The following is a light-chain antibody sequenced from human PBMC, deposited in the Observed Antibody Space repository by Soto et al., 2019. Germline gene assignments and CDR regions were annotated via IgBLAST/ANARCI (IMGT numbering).Light chain of an antibody. CDR1: SSEVGGYNY. V-gene: IGLV2-11*01. CDR2: DVS. Sequence: QSVLAQPRSVSGSPGQSVTISCTGTSSEVGGYNYVSWYQQHPGKAPKLMIYDVSKRPSGVPDRFSGSKSGNTASLTISGLXAEDEADYYCCSYAGSYTYVFGTGTKVTVL. CDR3: CSYAGSYTYV. J-gene: IGLJ1*01.